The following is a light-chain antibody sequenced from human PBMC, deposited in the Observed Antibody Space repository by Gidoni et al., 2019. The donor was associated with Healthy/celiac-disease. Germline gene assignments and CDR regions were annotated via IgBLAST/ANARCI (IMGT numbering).Light chain of an antibody. CDR1: QGISSY. J-gene: IGKJ2*01. V-gene: IGKV1-9*01. Sequence: IQLPQSPSSLSASVGDRVTITCRASQGISSYLAWYQQKPGKAPKLLIYAASTLQSGVPSRFSGSGSGTDFTLIKVHSLQPEDFATYYCQQLNSYPYTFXQXTKLEIK. CDR2: AAS. CDR3: QQLNSYPYT.